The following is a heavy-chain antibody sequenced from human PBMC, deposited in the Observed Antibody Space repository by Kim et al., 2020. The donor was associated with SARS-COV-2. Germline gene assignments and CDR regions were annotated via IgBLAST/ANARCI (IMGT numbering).Heavy chain of an antibody. D-gene: IGHD3-22*01. Sequence: GGSLRLSCAASGFTFSSYSMNWVRQAPGKGLEWVSSISSSSSYIYYADSVKGRFTISRDNAKNSLYLQMNSLRAEDTAVYYCARGRSYYDSSGYYVFRTSVPIDYWGQGTLVTVSS. V-gene: IGHV3-21*01. CDR3: ARGRSYYDSSGYYVFRTSVPIDY. CDR2: ISSSSSYI. CDR1: GFTFSSYS. J-gene: IGHJ4*02.